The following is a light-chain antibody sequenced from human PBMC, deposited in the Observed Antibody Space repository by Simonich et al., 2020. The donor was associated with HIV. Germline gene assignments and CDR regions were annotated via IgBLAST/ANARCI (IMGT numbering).Light chain of an antibody. V-gene: IGKV3-11*01. J-gene: IGKJ1*01. CDR3: QQYNNWPRT. CDR1: KSVSSY. Sequence: EIVLTQSPATLALSQGERGTLSCRASKSVSSYLAWYQQKPGQDPRLLIYDASNRATGIPARFSGSGSGTDFTLTISSLEAEDFAVYYCQQYNNWPRTFGQGTKVEIK. CDR2: DAS.